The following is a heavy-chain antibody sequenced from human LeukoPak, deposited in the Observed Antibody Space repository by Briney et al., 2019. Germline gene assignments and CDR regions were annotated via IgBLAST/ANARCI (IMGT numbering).Heavy chain of an antibody. CDR2: ISSSGSNI. CDR1: GFTFSDYY. V-gene: IGHV3-11*04. CDR3: ARDTSGYSFVYYFDY. Sequence: GGSLRLSCAASGFTFSDYYMSWIRQAPGKGLEWVSHISSSGSNIYHADSVKGRFTIFRDNAKNSLYLQMNSLRAEDTAVYYCARDTSGYSFVYYFDYWGQGTLVTVSS. D-gene: IGHD5-18*01. J-gene: IGHJ4*02.